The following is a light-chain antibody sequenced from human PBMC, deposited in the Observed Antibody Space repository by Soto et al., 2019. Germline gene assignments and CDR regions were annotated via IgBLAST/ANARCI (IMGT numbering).Light chain of an antibody. CDR3: SSYTGSSTYVV. CDR1: SSDVGSYNR. V-gene: IGLV2-18*02. J-gene: IGLJ2*01. CDR2: GVT. Sequence: QSALTQPPSVSGSPGQSVTISCTGASSDVGSYNRVSWYQQPPGTAPKLMIYGVTGRPSGVPDRFSGSKSGNTASLTISGLQAEDEAVYYCSSYTGSSTYVVFGGGTQLTVL.